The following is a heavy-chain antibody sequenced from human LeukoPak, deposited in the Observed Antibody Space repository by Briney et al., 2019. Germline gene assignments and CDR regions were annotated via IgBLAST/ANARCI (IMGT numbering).Heavy chain of an antibody. Sequence: SQTLSLTCTVSGGSISSGSYYWSWIRQPAWKGLEWIGRIYTSGSTNYNPSLKSRVTISVDTSKNQFSLKLSSVTAADTAVYYCARGSSSFVYWGQRTLVTVSS. J-gene: IGHJ4*02. CDR2: IYTSGST. D-gene: IGHD6-13*01. CDR3: ARGSSSFVY. CDR1: GGSISSGSYY. V-gene: IGHV4-61*02.